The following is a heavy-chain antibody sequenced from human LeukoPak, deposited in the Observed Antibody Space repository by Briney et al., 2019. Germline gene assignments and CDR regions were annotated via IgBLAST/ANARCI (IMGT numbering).Heavy chain of an antibody. V-gene: IGHV1-69*05. Sequence: ASVKVSCKASGGTFSSYAISWVRQAPGQGLEWMGGIIPIFGTANYAQKFQGRVTITTDESTSTAYMELSSLRSEDTAVYYCARYLVYDSSGYAFDIWGQGTMVTVSS. CDR3: ARYLVYDSSGYAFDI. CDR1: GGTFSSYA. J-gene: IGHJ3*02. CDR2: IIPIFGTA. D-gene: IGHD3-22*01.